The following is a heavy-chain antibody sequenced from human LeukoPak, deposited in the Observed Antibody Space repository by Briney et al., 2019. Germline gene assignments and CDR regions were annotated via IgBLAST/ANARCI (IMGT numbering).Heavy chain of an antibody. CDR1: GFTVSSYW. Sequence: GGSLRLSCAASGFTVSSYWMSWVRQAPGKGLEWVANIKQDGSEKYYVVSVRGRFTISRDNAKNSLYLQMNRLRAEDTAVYYCARYWNGGNYDYWGQGTLVTVSS. V-gene: IGHV3-7*04. CDR3: ARYWNGGNYDY. CDR2: IKQDGSEK. D-gene: IGHD1-1*01. J-gene: IGHJ4*02.